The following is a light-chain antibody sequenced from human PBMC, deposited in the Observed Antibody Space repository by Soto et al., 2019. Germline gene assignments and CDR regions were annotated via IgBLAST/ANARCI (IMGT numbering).Light chain of an antibody. V-gene: IGKV3-20*01. CDR3: QHYGSSPGLT. CDR1: QSVTSSS. CDR2: GAS. Sequence: EIVLTQSPGTLSLSPGERATLLCRAIQSVTSSSIAWHQQKPGQAPRLLIYGASSRATGIPDRFSGSGSGTDFTLTISRLESEDSAVYYCQHYGSSPGLTFGGGTKVDIK. J-gene: IGKJ4*01.